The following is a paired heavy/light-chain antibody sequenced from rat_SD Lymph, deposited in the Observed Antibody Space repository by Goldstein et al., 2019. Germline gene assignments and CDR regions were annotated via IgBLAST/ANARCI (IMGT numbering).Heavy chain of an antibody. CDR1: GFTFSNYG. CDR3: ARAVYYYSDY. CDR2: ISSSSSYI. Sequence: EVQLVESGGGLVQPGRSLKLSCLASGFTFSNYGMNWIRQAPGKGLEWVASISSSSSYIYYADTVKGRFTISRDNAKNTLYLQMTSLRSEDTALYYCARAVYYYSDYWGQGVMVTVSS. V-gene: IGHV5-34*01. D-gene: IGHD1-1*01. J-gene: IGHJ2*01.
Light chain of an antibody. CDR1: QDIGNW. V-gene: IGKV12S16*01. J-gene: IGKJ4*01. CDR2: DAT. Sequence: DIQMTQSPASLSASLEEIVTITCQASQDIGNWLAWYQQKPGKSPQLLIYDATSLADGVPSRFSGSRSGTQYSLKISRLQVEDIGSYYCQQAHSNPFTFGSGTKLEIK. CDR3: QQAHSNPFT.